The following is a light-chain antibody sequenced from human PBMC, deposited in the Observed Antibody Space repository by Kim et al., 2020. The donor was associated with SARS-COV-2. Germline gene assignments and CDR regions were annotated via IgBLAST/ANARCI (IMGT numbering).Light chain of an antibody. J-gene: IGKJ2*01. Sequence: DIVMIQSPRSLPVTPGEPASISCTSSQTLLHSNDQHYLDWYVQKPGQSPQLLMYLVSNRASGVPDRFSGSGAGTTFTLHITRVAPEDVGLYYCMQAAHIPYTFGQGTKLEI. CDR1: QTLLHSNDQHY. V-gene: IGKV2-28*01. CDR3: MQAAHIPYT. CDR2: LVS.